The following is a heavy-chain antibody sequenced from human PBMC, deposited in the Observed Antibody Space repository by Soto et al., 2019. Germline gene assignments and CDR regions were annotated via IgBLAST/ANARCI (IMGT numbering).Heavy chain of an antibody. CDR2: MYHSGST. J-gene: IGHJ4*02. Sequence: SETLSLTCAVSGGSISSGGYSWGWIRQPPGKGLEWIGYMYHSGSTYYNPSLKSRVTISIDRSKNQFSLKLSSVTAADTAVYYCARLPDYWGQGILVTVSS. V-gene: IGHV4-30-2*01. CDR3: ARLPDY. D-gene: IGHD2-2*01. CDR1: GGSISSGGYS.